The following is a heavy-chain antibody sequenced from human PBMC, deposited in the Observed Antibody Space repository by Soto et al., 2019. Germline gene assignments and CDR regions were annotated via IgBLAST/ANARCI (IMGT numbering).Heavy chain of an antibody. J-gene: IGHJ3*02. V-gene: IGHV1-8*01. CDR3: ARRRGYAFDI. Sequence: ASVKVSCKASGYTFTSYDISWVRQATGQGLEWVGWMNPNSGNTGYAQKFQGRVTMTRNTSISTAYMELSSLRSEDTAVYYRARRRGYAFDIWGQGTMVTVSS. CDR1: GYTFTSYD. CDR2: MNPNSGNT.